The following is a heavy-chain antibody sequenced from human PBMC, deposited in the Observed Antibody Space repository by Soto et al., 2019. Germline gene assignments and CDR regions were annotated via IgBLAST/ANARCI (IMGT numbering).Heavy chain of an antibody. CDR2: INHSGST. V-gene: IGHV4-34*01. D-gene: IGHD2-8*02. CDR1: GGSFSGYY. CDR3: ARDKITGLFDY. J-gene: IGHJ4*02. Sequence: SETLSLTCAVYGGSFSGYYLSWIRQPPGKGLEWIGEINHSGSTNYNPSLKSRVTISVDTSKNQFSLKLTSVTAADTAVYYCARDKITGLFDYWGQGTLVTVSS.